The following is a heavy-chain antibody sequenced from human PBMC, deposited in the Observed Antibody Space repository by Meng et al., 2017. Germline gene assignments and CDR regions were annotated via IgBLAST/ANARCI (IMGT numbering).Heavy chain of an antibody. J-gene: IGHJ4*02. V-gene: IGHV1-2*06. CDR2: IDPNSGVT. D-gene: IGHD6-13*01. CDR1: GYTFTAYY. Sequence: EQLVQSWAEVKKPWASVQVSCTPSGYTFTAYYIHWVRQAPGQGLDWMGRIDPNSGVTEYAQKFQGRVTVTGDTSISTAYMELSRLRSDDTAIYYCVRDEDISAAGKLFGDYWGQGTLVTVSS. CDR3: VRDEDISAAGKLFGDY.